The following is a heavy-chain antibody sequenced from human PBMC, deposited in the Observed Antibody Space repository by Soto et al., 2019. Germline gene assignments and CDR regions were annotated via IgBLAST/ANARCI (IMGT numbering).Heavy chain of an antibody. CDR1: GFTFSSYS. D-gene: IGHD3-10*01. CDR3: ARYRYGSGIYYGY. V-gene: IGHV3-21*01. J-gene: IGHJ4*02. Sequence: EVQLVESGGGLVKPGGSLRLSCAASGFTFSSYSMTWVRKAPGKGLEWVSSISSSSSYIYYADSVKGRFTIARDNAKTSLSLQMNVLRAEDTAVYYCARYRYGSGIYYGYWGQGNLVTVAS. CDR2: ISSSSSYI.